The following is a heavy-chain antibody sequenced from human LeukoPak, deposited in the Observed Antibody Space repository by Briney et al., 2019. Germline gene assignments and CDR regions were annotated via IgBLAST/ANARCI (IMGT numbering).Heavy chain of an antibody. J-gene: IGHJ4*02. D-gene: IGHD3-16*02. V-gene: IGHV4-39*07. CDR1: GGSLRSSTYY. CDR2: IHYDGST. CDR3: ARDNRSLLDS. Sequence: SETLSLTCTVSGGSLRSSTYYWAWIRQPPGKGPEWLGSIHYDGSTFDNPSLKSRVTMSVDTSRNHFSLKMTSVTAADTAVYYCARDNRSLLDSWGQGILVTVSS.